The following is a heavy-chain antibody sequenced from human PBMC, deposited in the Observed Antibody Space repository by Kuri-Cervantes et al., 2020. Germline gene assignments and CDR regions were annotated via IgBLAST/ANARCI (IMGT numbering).Heavy chain of an antibody. Sequence: SETLSLTCTVSGGSISSGDYYWSWIRQPPGKGLEWIGYIYYSGSTYYNPSLKSRVTISVDTSKNQFSLKLSSVTAADTAVYYCARDDSSGYYYAGYYYYGMDVWGQGTTVTVSS. CDR2: IYYSGST. V-gene: IGHV4-30-4*01. D-gene: IGHD3-22*01. CDR1: GGSISSGDYY. J-gene: IGHJ6*02. CDR3: ARDDSSGYYYAGYYYYGMDV.